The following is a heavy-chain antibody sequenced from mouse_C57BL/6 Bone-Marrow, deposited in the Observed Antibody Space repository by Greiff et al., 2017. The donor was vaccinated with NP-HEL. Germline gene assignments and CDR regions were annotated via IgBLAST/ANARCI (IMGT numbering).Heavy chain of an antibody. CDR1: GFTFNTYA. CDR2: IRSKSSNYAT. CDR3: VRDRAYGSETWFAY. Sequence: EVKVVESGGGLVQPKGSLKLSCAASGFTFNTYAMHWVRQAPGKGLEWVARIRSKSSNYATYYADSVKDRFTISRDDSQSMLYLQMNNLKTEDTAMYYCVRDRAYGSETWFAYWGQGTLVTVSA. D-gene: IGHD1-1*01. V-gene: IGHV10-3*01. J-gene: IGHJ3*01.